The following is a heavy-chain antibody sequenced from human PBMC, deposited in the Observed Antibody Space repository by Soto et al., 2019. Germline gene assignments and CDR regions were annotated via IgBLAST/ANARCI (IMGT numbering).Heavy chain of an antibody. CDR2: ISGSGGST. Sequence: PGGSLRLSCAASGFTFSSYAMSWVRQAPGKGLEWFSAISGSGGSTYYADSVKGRFTISRDNSKNTLYLQMNSLRAEDTAVYYCAKDLDILTGYSYYFDYWGQGTLVTVSS. V-gene: IGHV3-23*01. D-gene: IGHD3-9*01. CDR3: AKDLDILTGYSYYFDY. CDR1: GFTFSSYA. J-gene: IGHJ4*02.